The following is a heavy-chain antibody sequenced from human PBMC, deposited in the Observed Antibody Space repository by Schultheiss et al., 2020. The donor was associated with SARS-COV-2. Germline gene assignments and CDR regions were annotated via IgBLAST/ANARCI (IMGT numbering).Heavy chain of an antibody. V-gene: IGHV4-39*07. Sequence: GSLRLSCTVSGGSISSYYWGWIRQPPGKGLEWIGSIYYSGSTYYNPSLKSRVTISVDTSKNQFSLKLSSVTAADTAVYYCATSSSWETGTFDYWGQGTLVTVSS. J-gene: IGHJ4*02. CDR2: IYYSGST. D-gene: IGHD6-13*01. CDR3: ATSSSWETGTFDY. CDR1: GGSISSYY.